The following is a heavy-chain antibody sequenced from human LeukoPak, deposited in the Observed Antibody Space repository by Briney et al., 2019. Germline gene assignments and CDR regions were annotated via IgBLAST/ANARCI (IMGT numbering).Heavy chain of an antibody. Sequence: GGSLRLSCAASQFTFTTYWMSWVRQAPGKGLEWVAFIRYDGSHKYYVGSVKGRFTISRDNSKNTLYLQMNSLRAEDTAVYYCAKGSGWEMSYYYYYMDVWGKGTTVTISS. D-gene: IGHD1-26*01. CDR3: AKGSGWEMSYYYYYMDV. V-gene: IGHV3-30*02. J-gene: IGHJ6*03. CDR1: QFTFTTYW. CDR2: IRYDGSHK.